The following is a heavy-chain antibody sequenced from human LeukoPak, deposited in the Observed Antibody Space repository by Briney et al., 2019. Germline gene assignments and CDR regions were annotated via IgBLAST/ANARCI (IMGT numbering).Heavy chain of an antibody. CDR3: AREGLLCGGDCYRDAFDI. CDR2: MYYSGIT. CDR1: GGSISSYY. V-gene: IGHV4-59*01. D-gene: IGHD2-21*02. J-gene: IGHJ3*02. Sequence: SETLSLTCIVSGGSISSYYWSWIRQPPGKGLKWIGYMYYSGITNYNPSLKSRVTISVDTSKSQFSLQLSSVTAADTAVYYCAREGLLCGGDCYRDAFDIWGQGTMVTVSS.